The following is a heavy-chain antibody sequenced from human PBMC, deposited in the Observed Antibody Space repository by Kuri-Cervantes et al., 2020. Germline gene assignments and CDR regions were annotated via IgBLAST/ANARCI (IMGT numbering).Heavy chain of an antibody. D-gene: IGHD4-23*01. V-gene: IGHV1-69*05. J-gene: IGHJ4*02. CDR1: GGTFSSYA. CDR2: IIPIFGTA. CDR3: ARGLAPTTVVTPSGFDY. Sequence: SVKVSCKASGGTFSSYAISWVRQAPGQGLEWMGGIIPIFGTANYAQKFQGRVTMTTDTSTSTAYMELRSLRSDDTAVYYCARGLAPTTVVTPSGFDYWGQGTLVTVSS.